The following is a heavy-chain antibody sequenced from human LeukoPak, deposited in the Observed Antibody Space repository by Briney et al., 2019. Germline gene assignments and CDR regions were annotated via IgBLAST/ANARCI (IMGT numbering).Heavy chain of an antibody. V-gene: IGHV4-34*01. CDR1: GGSFSGYY. CDR2: INHSGST. D-gene: IGHD2-2*01. CDR3: ARGRGVVVPAPTHHNDY. J-gene: IGHJ4*02. Sequence: SETLSLTCAVYGGSFSGYYWSWIRQPPGKGLEWIGEINHSGSTNYNPSLKSRVTISVDTSKNQFSLKLSSVTAADTAVYYCARGRGVVVPAPTHHNDYWSQGTLVTVSS.